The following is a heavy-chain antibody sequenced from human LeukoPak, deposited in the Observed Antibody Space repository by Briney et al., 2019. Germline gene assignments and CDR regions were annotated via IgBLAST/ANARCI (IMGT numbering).Heavy chain of an antibody. CDR2: INSDGSTT. J-gene: IGHJ4*02. CDR1: GFTFSNYW. Sequence: GGSLRLSCAASGFTFSNYWMHWVRKAPGKGLVWVSRINSDGSTTSYVDSVKGRFTISRDNAKNTLYLQMNSLRAEDTAVYYCARDGYCSSTRCYAGGVDSWGQGTLVTVSS. CDR3: ARDGYCSSTRCYAGGVDS. D-gene: IGHD2-2*03. V-gene: IGHV3-74*01.